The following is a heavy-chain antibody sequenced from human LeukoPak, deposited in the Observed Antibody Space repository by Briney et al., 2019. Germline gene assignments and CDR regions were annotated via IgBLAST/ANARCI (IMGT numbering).Heavy chain of an antibody. D-gene: IGHD2-2*03. J-gene: IGHJ5*02. CDR2: IYHSGST. V-gene: IGHV4-38-2*02. CDR1: GYSISSGYY. Sequence: PSETLSLTCTVSGYSISSGYYWGWIRQPPGKGLEWIGNIYHSGSTYYNPSLKSRVTISVDTSKNQFFLRLTSVTAADTAVYYCARVGSFYNWFDPWGQGTLVTVSS. CDR3: ARVGSFYNWFDP.